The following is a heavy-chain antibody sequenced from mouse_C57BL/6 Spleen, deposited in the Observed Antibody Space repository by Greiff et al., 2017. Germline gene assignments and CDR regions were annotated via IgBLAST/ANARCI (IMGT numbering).Heavy chain of an antibody. D-gene: IGHD1-1*01. CDR2: IYPGDGDT. Sequence: QVQLQQSGPELVKPGASVKISCKASGYAFSSSWMNWVKQRPGKGLEWIGRIYPGDGDTNYNGKFKGKATLTADKSSSTAYMQLSSLTSEDSAVYFCAKGEDYGSPAWFAYWGQGTLVTVSA. J-gene: IGHJ3*01. CDR3: AKGEDYGSPAWFAY. V-gene: IGHV1-82*01. CDR1: GYAFSSSW.